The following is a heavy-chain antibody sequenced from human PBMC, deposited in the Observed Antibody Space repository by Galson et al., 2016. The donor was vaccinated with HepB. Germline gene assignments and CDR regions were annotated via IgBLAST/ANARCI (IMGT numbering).Heavy chain of an antibody. CDR2: ISAGSSTT. D-gene: IGHD2-2*01. Sequence: SLRLSCAASGFTFSNYAMSWVRQTPGKGLAWVSAISAGSSTTYSADSVKGRFTISRDNSENTLYLQMASLRAEDTAIYYCAKIFCISSSCKYCFCYYGMDVRGQGTTGTV. J-gene: IGHJ6*02. CDR3: AKIFCISSSCKYCFCYYGMDV. CDR1: GFTFSNYA. V-gene: IGHV3-23*01.